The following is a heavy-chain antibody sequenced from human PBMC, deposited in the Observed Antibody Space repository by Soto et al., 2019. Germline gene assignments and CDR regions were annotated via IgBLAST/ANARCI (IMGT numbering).Heavy chain of an antibody. J-gene: IGHJ4*02. V-gene: IGHV3-23*01. CDR2: ITGSGDVS. D-gene: IGHD2-15*01. Sequence: PVGSLRLSCTTSGFTFSNYAMSWVRQARGKGLEGVSVITGSGDVSYVTDRFKGRFTVSRDNSKNTLFLEMSSLRADDTAVYFCAKAQEASGNVNSYLDYWGQGIRVTVSS. CDR3: AKAQEASGNVNSYLDY. CDR1: GFTFSNYA.